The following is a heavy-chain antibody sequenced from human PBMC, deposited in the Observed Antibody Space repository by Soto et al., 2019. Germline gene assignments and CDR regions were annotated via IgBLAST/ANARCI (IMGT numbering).Heavy chain of an antibody. D-gene: IGHD3-9*01. CDR2: IYYSGST. J-gene: IGHJ3*02. V-gene: IGHV4-39*07. CDR1: GGSISSSSYY. CDR3: AIVADILTGYYAFDI. Sequence: SETLSLTCTVSGGSISSSSYYWGWIRQPPGKGLEWIGSIYYSGSTYYNPSLKSRVTISVDTSKNQFSLKLSSVTAADTAVYYCAIVADILTGYYAFDIWGQGTMVTVSS.